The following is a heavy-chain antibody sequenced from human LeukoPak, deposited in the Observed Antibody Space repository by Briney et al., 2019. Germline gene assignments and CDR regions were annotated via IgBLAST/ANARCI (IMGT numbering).Heavy chain of an antibody. J-gene: IGHJ4*02. CDR3: ARRVLGSAYSDY. Sequence: PSETLSLTCTVSGGSISSSSYYWGWIRQPPGKGLEWIGSIYYSGSTYYNPSLKSRVTISVDTSKNQFSLKLSSVTAADTAVYYCARRVLGSAYSDYWGQETLVTVSS. CDR2: IYYSGST. V-gene: IGHV4-39*07. D-gene: IGHD2-15*01. CDR1: GGSISSSSYY.